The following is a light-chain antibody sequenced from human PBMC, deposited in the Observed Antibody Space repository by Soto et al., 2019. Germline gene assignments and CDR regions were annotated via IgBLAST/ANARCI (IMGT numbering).Light chain of an antibody. CDR1: SSDVGGYNY. CDR2: DVS. J-gene: IGLJ2*01. CDR3: CSYAGSYTLV. V-gene: IGLV2-11*01. Sequence: QYALTQPRSVSGSPGQSVTISWTGTSSDVGGYNYVSWYQQHPGKAPKLMIYDVSKRPSGVPDRFSGSKSGNTASLTISGLQAEDEADYYCCSYAGSYTLVFGGGTKLTVL.